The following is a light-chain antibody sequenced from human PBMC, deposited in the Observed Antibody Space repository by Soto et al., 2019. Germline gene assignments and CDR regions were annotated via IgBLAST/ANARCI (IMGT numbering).Light chain of an antibody. J-gene: IGKJ1*01. V-gene: IGKV1-39*01. Sequence: DIPMTQTPSSLSASVGDRVTITCRASQNITTYLNWYQQQPGRAPKLLIFAASHLHSAVPSRFSGGVSGTDFNLTISDLQPEDFATYYCQQSYSPLWTFGQGTKVEIK. CDR1: QNITTY. CDR3: QQSYSPLWT. CDR2: AAS.